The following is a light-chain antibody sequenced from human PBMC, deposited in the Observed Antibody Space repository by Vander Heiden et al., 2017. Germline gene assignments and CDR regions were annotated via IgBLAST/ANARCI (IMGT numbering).Light chain of an antibody. Sequence: EIVLTQSPATLSLSPGERATLSCRASQSVSSYLAWYQQKPGQAPRLLIYDASNRATGITARFSGSGSGTDFTLTISSREPEDFAVYYCQQRTNGPPTWTFGQWTKVEIK. J-gene: IGKJ1*01. CDR1: QSVSSY. V-gene: IGKV3-11*01. CDR3: QQRTNGPPTWT. CDR2: DAS.